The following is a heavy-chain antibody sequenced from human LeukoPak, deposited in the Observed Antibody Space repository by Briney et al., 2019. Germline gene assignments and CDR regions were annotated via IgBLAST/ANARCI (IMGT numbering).Heavy chain of an antibody. J-gene: IGHJ3*01. CDR1: GFTFSSYA. CDR3: AKRCVRGWSTDAFDF. V-gene: IGHV3-23*01. D-gene: IGHD6-19*01. CDR2: IRGSDGIT. Sequence: GGSLRLSCAASGFTFSSYALSWVRQAPGKGLEWVSTIRGSDGITYYADSVKGRFTISRDNSKNTLYLQMNSLRAEDTAVYYCAKRCVRGWSTDAFDFWGQGTMVTVSS.